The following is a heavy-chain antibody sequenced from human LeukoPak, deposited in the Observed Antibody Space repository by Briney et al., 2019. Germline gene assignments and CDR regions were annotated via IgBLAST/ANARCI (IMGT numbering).Heavy chain of an antibody. CDR3: AMRGYSYGYDY. D-gene: IGHD5-18*01. V-gene: IGHV1-69*01. J-gene: IGHJ4*02. CDR1: GGTFSSYA. CDR2: IIPIFGTA. Sequence: ASVKVSCKASGGTFSSYAISWVRQAPGQGLEWMGGIIPIFGTANYAQKFQGRVTITADESMSTAYMELSSLRSEDTAVYYCAMRGYSYGYDYWGQGTLVTVSS.